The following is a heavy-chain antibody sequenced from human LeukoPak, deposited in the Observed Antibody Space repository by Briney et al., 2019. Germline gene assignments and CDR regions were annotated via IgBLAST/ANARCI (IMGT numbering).Heavy chain of an antibody. D-gene: IGHD4-23*01. V-gene: IGHV3-30*18. CDR3: AKRDYGGTYYYYYYMDV. Sequence: GGSLRLSCAASGFTFSSYSMNWVRQAPGKGLEWVAVISYDGSNKYYADSVKGRFTISRDNSKNTLYLQMNSLRAEDTAVYYCAKRDYGGTYYYYYYMDVWGKGTTVTVSS. CDR1: GFTFSSYS. J-gene: IGHJ6*03. CDR2: ISYDGSNK.